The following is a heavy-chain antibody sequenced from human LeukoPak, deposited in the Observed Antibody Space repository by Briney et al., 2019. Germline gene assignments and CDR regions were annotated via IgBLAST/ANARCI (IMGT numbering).Heavy chain of an antibody. J-gene: IGHJ6*03. CDR1: GGSFRGFY. CDR3: ARSHCGGDCYSSRWQILYGYYYYYMDV. CDR2: IKHRGSP. Sequence: PSETLSLTCALYGGSFRGFYWTWIRRSPGKGLEWFGEIKHRGSPSYNPSLKSRITISVEMSKKQFSLNDRSVTAADTAVYYCARSHCGGDCYSSRWQILYGYYYYYMDVWGTGTTVTVSS. V-gene: IGHV4-34*01. D-gene: IGHD2-21*02.